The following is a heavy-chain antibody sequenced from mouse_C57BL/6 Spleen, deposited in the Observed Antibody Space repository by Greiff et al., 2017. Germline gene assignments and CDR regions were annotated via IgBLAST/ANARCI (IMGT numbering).Heavy chain of an antibody. CDR3: ARDYGSSFYAMDY. CDR2: IHPNSGST. J-gene: IGHJ4*01. V-gene: IGHV1-64*01. Sequence: VQLQQPGAELVKPGASVKLSCKASGYTFTSYWMHWVKQRPGQGLEWIGMIHPNSGSTNYNEKFKSKATLTVDKSSSTAYMQLSSLTSEDSAVYYWARDYGSSFYAMDYWGQGTSVTVSS. CDR1: GYTFTSYW. D-gene: IGHD1-1*01.